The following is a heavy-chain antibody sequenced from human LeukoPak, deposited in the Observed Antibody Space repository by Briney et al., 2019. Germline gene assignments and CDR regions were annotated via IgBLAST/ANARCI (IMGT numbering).Heavy chain of an antibody. CDR2: IYYSGNT. D-gene: IGHD1-26*01. CDR3: ARHPGWELRNFDY. Sequence: GSLRLSCAASGFTFSSYAMTWIRQPPGKGLEWIGYIYYSGNTNYNPSLKSRVTISVDTSKNQFSLKLSSVTAADTAVYYCARHPGWELRNFDYWGQGTLVTVSS. CDR1: GFTFSSYA. V-gene: IGHV4-59*08. J-gene: IGHJ4*02.